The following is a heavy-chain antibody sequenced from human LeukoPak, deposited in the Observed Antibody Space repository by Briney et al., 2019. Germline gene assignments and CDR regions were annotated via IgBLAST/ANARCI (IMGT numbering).Heavy chain of an antibody. J-gene: IGHJ6*03. Sequence: GGSLRLSCEASGFTFSSYSMNWVRQAPGKGLEWVSSISSSSSYIYYADSVKGRFTISRDNAKNSLYLQMNSLRAEDTAVYYCARAKNYDFWSGYFNRYYYYYYMDVWGKGTTVTVSS. CDR2: ISSSSSYI. CDR3: ARAKNYDFWSGYFNRYYYYYYMDV. D-gene: IGHD3-3*01. CDR1: GFTFSSYS. V-gene: IGHV3-21*01.